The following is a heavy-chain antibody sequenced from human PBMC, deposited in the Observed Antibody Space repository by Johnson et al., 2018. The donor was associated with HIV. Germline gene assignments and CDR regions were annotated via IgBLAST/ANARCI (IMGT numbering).Heavy chain of an antibody. CDR2: IKTKTEGGTT. V-gene: IGHV3-15*01. D-gene: IGHD2-15*01. J-gene: IGHJ3*02. Sequence: VQLVESGGGSVKPGDSLRLSCAASGFTFSDVWMTWVRQAPGRGLEWLGRIKTKTEGGTTDYAAPVKGRFTISRDDSINTVYLQMNSLKREDMAVYYCTTGDCSGGSCHAFDIWGQGTMVTVSS. CDR1: GFTFSDVW. CDR3: TTGDCSGGSCHAFDI.